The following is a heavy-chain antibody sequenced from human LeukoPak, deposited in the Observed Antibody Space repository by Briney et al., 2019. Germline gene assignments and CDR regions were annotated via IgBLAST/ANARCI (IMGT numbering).Heavy chain of an antibody. D-gene: IGHD3-22*01. V-gene: IGHV3-33*06. CDR3: AKRRASDGSGYRAFEF. CDR1: GFTFSSYG. J-gene: IGHJ4*02. CDR2: IWYDGSNK. Sequence: PGGSLRLSCAASGFTFSSYGMHWVRQAPGKGLEWVAVIWYDGSNKYYADSVKGRFTISRDNSKNTLYLQINSLRAEDTAVYYCAKRRASDGSGYRAFEFWGQGTLVTVSS.